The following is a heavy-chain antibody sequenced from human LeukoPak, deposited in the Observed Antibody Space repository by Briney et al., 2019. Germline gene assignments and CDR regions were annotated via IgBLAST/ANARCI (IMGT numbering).Heavy chain of an antibody. CDR1: GYSFTSYW. J-gene: IGHJ3*02. CDR2: IYPGDSDT. Sequence: GESLKISCKGSGYSFTSYWIGWVRQMPGKGLEWMGIIYPGDSDTRYSPSFQGQVTISADKSISTAYLQWSSLKASDTAMYYCARAKYSSSWYRRWDAFDIWGQGTMVTVSS. CDR3: ARAKYSSSWYRRWDAFDI. D-gene: IGHD6-13*01. V-gene: IGHV5-51*01.